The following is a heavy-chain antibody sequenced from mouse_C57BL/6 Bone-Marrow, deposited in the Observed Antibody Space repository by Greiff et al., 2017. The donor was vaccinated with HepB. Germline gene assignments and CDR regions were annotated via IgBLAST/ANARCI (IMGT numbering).Heavy chain of an antibody. CDR1: GFTFSDYY. V-gene: IGHV5-12*01. Sequence: EVQVVESGGGLVQPGGSLKLSCAASGFTFSDYYMYWVRQTPEKRLEWVAYISNGGGSTYYPDTVKGRFTISRDNAKNTLYLQMSRLKSEDTAMYYCARHGGNLGAYWGQGTLVTVSA. CDR2: ISNGGGST. D-gene: IGHD2-1*01. J-gene: IGHJ3*01. CDR3: ARHGGNLGAY.